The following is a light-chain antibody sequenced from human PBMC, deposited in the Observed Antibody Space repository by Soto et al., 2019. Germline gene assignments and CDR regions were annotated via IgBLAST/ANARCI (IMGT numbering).Light chain of an antibody. CDR3: QQYNNWPWT. CDR1: QSVSSK. CDR2: DAS. J-gene: IGKJ1*01. V-gene: IGKV3-15*01. Sequence: EIVLTQSPGTLSVSPGERVTLSCRASQSVSSKLVWYQRKPGQSPRLLIYDASTRATGMPGRFSGSGSGTEFTLTISSLQSEDVAVYYCQQYNNWPWTFGQGTKVEIK.